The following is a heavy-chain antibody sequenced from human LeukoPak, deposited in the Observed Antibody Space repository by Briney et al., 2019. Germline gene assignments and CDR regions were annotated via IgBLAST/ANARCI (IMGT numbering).Heavy chain of an antibody. CDR1: AITFSNAW. CDR3: TTYSSGSCPF. Sequence: GASLRLSSAASAITFSNAWMTWLSQAPGKGWECDGRIYSSANVESTHYDAPVKGRFIMTRDYSKNTLYLQMNSLKGEDAAVYYCTTYSSGSCPFGGQGRLVTVSA. J-gene: IGHJ4*02. V-gene: IGHV3-15*01. CDR2: IYSSANVEST. D-gene: IGHD6-19*01.